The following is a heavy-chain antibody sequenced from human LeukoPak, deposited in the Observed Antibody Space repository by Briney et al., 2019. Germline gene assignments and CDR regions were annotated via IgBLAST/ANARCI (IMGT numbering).Heavy chain of an antibody. CDR1: GFTFSSYG. Sequence: GGSLRLSCAASGFTFSSYGMHWVRQAPGKGLEWVAVIWYDGSNKYYADSVKGRFTISRDNSKNTLYLQMNSLRAEDTAVYYCARRYCTTTSCSPFDSWGQGTLVTVSS. V-gene: IGHV3-33*01. CDR2: IWYDGSNK. D-gene: IGHD2-2*01. CDR3: ARRYCTTTSCSPFDS. J-gene: IGHJ4*02.